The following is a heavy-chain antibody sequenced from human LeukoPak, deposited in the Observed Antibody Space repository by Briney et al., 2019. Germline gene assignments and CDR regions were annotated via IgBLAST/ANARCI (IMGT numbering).Heavy chain of an antibody. V-gene: IGHV3-23*01. J-gene: IGHJ4*02. Sequence: GGSLTLSCAASGFTFNTNSMSWVRQAPGKGLEWVSAISGLTGGTYYAGSVKGRFTISRDNSKSTLYLQMDSLRAEDTAVYYCAKCGNSGCHLIDYWGQGTLVTVSS. CDR1: GFTFNTNS. D-gene: IGHD5-12*01. CDR2: ISGLTGGT. CDR3: AKCGNSGCHLIDY.